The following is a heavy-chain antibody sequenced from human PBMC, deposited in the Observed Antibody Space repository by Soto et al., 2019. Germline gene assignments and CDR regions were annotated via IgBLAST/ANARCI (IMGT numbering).Heavy chain of an antibody. CDR3: ARLLYGDGYPDSVLDY. J-gene: IGHJ4*02. D-gene: IGHD5-12*01. Sequence: GESLKISCKGSGYRFTIYCIGLVVQMPGKGLEWMAIIYPGDSDTRYSPSFQGQVTISADKSISTAYLQWSSLKASDTAMYYCARLLYGDGYPDSVLDYWGQGTLVTVSS. V-gene: IGHV5-51*01. CDR2: IYPGDSDT. CDR1: GYRFTIYC.